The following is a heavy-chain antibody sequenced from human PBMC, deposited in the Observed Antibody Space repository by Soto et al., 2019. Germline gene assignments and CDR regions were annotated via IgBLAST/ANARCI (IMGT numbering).Heavy chain of an antibody. J-gene: IGHJ3*02. Sequence: QVQLVQSGAEVKKPGSSVKVSCKASGGTFSSYAISWVRQAPGQGLEWMGGIIPIFGTANYAQKVKGRVTITADKSTSTAYREQSSLRSDDTAVYYCARAYYYDSSGFDAFDIWGQGTMVTVSS. D-gene: IGHD3-22*01. CDR3: ARAYYYDSSGFDAFDI. CDR2: IIPIFGTA. V-gene: IGHV1-69*06. CDR1: GGTFSSYA.